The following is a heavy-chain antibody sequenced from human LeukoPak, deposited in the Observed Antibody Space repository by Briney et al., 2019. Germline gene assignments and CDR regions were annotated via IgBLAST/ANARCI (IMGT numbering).Heavy chain of an antibody. CDR2: INIGDTT. CDR3: ARVRRQVGSRWFDS. J-gene: IGHJ5*01. D-gene: IGHD1-26*01. Sequence: GRSLRLSCAVSGFPFTNNYMSWVRQAAGEGLEWVSVINIGDTTYYADSVKGRFTISRDNSNNTLYLQMNSLRADDTAVYYCARVRRQVGSRWFDSWGRGTLVTVSS. CDR1: GFPFTNNY. V-gene: IGHV3-53*01.